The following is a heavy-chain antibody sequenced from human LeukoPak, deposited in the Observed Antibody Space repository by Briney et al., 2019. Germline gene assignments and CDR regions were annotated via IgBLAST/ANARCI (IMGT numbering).Heavy chain of an antibody. V-gene: IGHV3-7*01. J-gene: IGHJ4*02. D-gene: IGHD3-22*01. Sequence: GGSLRLSCAASGFTFSSYWMSWVRQAPGKGLEWVANIKQDGSEKYYVDSVKGRFTKSRDNAKNSLYLQMNSLRVEDTAVYYCAAYYYDSSGLPGWGQGTLVTVSS. CDR2: IKQDGSEK. CDR3: AAYYYDSSGLPG. CDR1: GFTFSSYW.